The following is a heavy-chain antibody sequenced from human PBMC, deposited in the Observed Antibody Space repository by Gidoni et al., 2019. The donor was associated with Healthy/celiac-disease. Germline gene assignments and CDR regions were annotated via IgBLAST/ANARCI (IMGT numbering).Heavy chain of an antibody. Sequence: QVQLVQSGAEVKKPGASVKVSCKASGYTFTGYYMHWVRQAPGQGLEWMGWINPNSCGTNYAQKFQGWVTMTRDTSISTAYMELSRLRSDDTAVYYCARDGLRSSSWYVRGYYGMDVWGQGTTVTVSS. CDR3: ARDGLRSSSWYVRGYYGMDV. CDR2: INPNSCGT. D-gene: IGHD6-13*01. CDR1: GYTFTGYY. V-gene: IGHV1-2*04. J-gene: IGHJ6*02.